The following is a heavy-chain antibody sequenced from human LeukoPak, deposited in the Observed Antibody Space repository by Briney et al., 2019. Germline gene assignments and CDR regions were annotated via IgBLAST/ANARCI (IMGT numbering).Heavy chain of an antibody. CDR3: ATGIVGPTRPGYSHH. V-gene: IGHV4-34*01. Sequence: SETRSLTCAVYGGSFSGYYWSWIRQSAGKGLEWIGEINHRGSTNYNPSLKSRVTISVDTSKNQFSRRRSAVTAADRAVDYCATGIVGPTRPGYSHHWGQGTPVTVSP. J-gene: IGHJ1*01. CDR1: GGSFSGYY. D-gene: IGHD1-26*01. CDR2: INHRGST.